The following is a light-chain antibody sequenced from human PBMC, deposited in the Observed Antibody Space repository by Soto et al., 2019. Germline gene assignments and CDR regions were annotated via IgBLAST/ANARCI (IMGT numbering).Light chain of an antibody. Sequence: DIQMTQSPSTLSASVGDRVTITCRASQSISSWLAWYQQKPGKAPKLLIYDASNRASGVPARFSGSGSGTDLTLTISDLEPADFGLYYCQQRLKWPPGFGQGTKVDIK. CDR2: DAS. V-gene: IGKV1-5*01. CDR3: QQRLKWPPG. CDR1: QSISSW. J-gene: IGKJ1*01.